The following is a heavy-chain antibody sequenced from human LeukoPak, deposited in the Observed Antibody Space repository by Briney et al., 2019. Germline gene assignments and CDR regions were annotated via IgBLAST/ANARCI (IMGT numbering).Heavy chain of an antibody. V-gene: IGHV3-33*01. Sequence: GGSLRLSCTASGFNFGIYGMHWVRQAPGKGLEWVAVMWDDGTNEYYVESVKGRFTISRDNAKNSLYLQMNSLRAEDTAVYYCARDNVVRGAPEFDYWGQGTLVTVSS. J-gene: IGHJ4*02. CDR1: GFNFGIYG. CDR2: MWDDGTNE. CDR3: ARDNVVRGAPEFDY. D-gene: IGHD3-10*01.